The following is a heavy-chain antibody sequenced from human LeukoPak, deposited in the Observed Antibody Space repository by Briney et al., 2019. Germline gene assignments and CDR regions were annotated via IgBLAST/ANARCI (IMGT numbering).Heavy chain of an antibody. V-gene: IGHV3-23*01. Sequence: LGGSLRLSCVASGFTFSSYAMSWVRQAPGKGLEWVSAISGSGGSTYYADSVKGRFTISRDNSENTLYLQMNSLRAEDTAVYYCAKGRDYYDSSGILDYWGQGTLVTVSS. D-gene: IGHD3-22*01. CDR1: GFTFSSYA. J-gene: IGHJ4*02. CDR3: AKGRDYYDSSGILDY. CDR2: ISGSGGST.